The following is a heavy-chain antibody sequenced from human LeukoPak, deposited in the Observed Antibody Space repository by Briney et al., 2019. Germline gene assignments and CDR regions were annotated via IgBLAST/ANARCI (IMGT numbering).Heavy chain of an antibody. Sequence: PGGSLRLSCAASGFTFSSYAMHWVRQAPGKGLEWVAVISYDGSNKYYADSVKGRFTISRDNSKNTLYLQMNSLRAEDTAVYYCARETSGYRGYWGQGTLVTVSS. J-gene: IGHJ4*02. CDR3: ARETSGYRGY. V-gene: IGHV3-30-3*01. CDR2: ISYDGSNK. CDR1: GFTFSSYA. D-gene: IGHD3-10*01.